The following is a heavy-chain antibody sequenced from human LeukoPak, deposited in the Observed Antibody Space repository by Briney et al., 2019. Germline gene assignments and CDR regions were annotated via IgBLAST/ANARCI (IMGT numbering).Heavy chain of an antibody. CDR1: GGSFSGYC. CDR3: ARISDSSGYYYRIFDY. V-gene: IGHV4-34*01. Sequence: SETLSLTCAVYGGSFSGYCWSWISQPPGKGLEWIGEINHSGSTNYNPSLKSRVTISVDTSKNQFSLKLSSVTAADTAVYYCARISDSSGYYYRIFDYWGQGTLVTVSS. J-gene: IGHJ4*02. D-gene: IGHD3-22*01. CDR2: INHSGST.